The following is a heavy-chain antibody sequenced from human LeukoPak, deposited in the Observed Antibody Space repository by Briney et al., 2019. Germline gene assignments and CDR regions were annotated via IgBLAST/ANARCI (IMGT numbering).Heavy chain of an antibody. Sequence: SETLSLTCNVSGDSISSVSYYWSWIRQPAGKGLDWIGRIYTSGSTNYIPSLKSRLTISVDTSKNQFSLRLSSVTAADTAVYYCARDAWFGAGRTFAYWGQGTLVTVSS. D-gene: IGHD3-10*01. V-gene: IGHV4-61*02. CDR2: IYTSGST. CDR3: ARDAWFGAGRTFAY. J-gene: IGHJ4*02. CDR1: GDSISSVSYY.